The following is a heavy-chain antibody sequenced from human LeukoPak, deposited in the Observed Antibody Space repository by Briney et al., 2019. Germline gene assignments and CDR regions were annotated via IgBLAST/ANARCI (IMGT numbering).Heavy chain of an antibody. J-gene: IGHJ5*02. Sequence: ASVKVSCKASGYTFTSYYMHWVRQAPGQGLEWMGIINPSGGSTSYAQKFQGRVTMTRDTSTSTIYMELSSLRSEDTAVYYCARDPSNCSSTSCRKRPRGYWFDPWGQGALVTVSS. CDR1: GYTFTSYY. V-gene: IGHV1-46*01. CDR2: INPSGGST. CDR3: ARDPSNCSSTSCRKRPRGYWFDP. D-gene: IGHD2-2*01.